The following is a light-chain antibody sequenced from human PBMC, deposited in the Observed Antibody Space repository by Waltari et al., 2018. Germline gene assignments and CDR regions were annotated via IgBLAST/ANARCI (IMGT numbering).Light chain of an antibody. V-gene: IGKV1-5*03. J-gene: IGKJ1*01. Sequence: DIQMTQSPSTLSASVGDRVTITCRASQTISTWLAWYQPKPGKAPNLLIFKASSLESGVPSRFSGSGSGTEFTLTISSLQPDDFATYYCQQYKSYPLTFGQGTKVEIK. CDR1: QTISTW. CDR2: KAS. CDR3: QQYKSYPLT.